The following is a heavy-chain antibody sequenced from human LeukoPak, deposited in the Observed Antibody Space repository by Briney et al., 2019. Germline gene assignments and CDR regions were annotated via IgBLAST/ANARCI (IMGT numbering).Heavy chain of an antibody. D-gene: IGHD1-1*01. CDR3: ARIGTGYWCFDL. CDR2: VYNSGTT. J-gene: IGHJ2*01. Sequence: SETLSLTCTVSGGSISYYYWHWIRQPPGKGLEWIGNVYNSGTTNYNPSLKSRVSISIDTSKNQFSLMLHSVTAADTAVYYCARIGTGYWCFDLWGRGTLVTVSS. V-gene: IGHV4-59*13. CDR1: GGSISYYY.